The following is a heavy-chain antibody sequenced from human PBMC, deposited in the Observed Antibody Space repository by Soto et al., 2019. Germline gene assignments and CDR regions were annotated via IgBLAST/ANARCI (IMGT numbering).Heavy chain of an antibody. CDR1: GGTFSTFG. Sequence: QIQLLQSGDEVKKPGSSVKVSCKPSGGTFSTFGFSWVRQAPGQGLEWMGGIIPYFDATYAQRFQDNVMITADVPTSTVYMEIRSLKAEDKAVYNCATPTPLGEDAFGISGLGTMVTVSS. CDR2: IIPYFDA. CDR3: ATPTPLGEDAFGI. J-gene: IGHJ3*02. D-gene: IGHD6-6*01. V-gene: IGHV1-69*01.